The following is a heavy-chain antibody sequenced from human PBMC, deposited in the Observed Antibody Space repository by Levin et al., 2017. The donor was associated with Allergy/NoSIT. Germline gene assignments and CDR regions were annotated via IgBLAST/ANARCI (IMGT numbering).Heavy chain of an antibody. D-gene: IGHD2-21*01. J-gene: IGHJ5*02. CDR1: GFTFSNAW. CDR3: TTGLWSLKKNWFDP. Sequence: GGSLRLSCAASGFTFSNAWMSWVRQAPGKGLEWVGRIKSKTDGGTTDYAAPVKGRFTISRDDSKNTLYLQMNSLKTEDTAVYYCTTGLWSLKKNWFDPWGQGTLVTVSS. CDR2: IKSKTDGGTT. V-gene: IGHV3-15*01.